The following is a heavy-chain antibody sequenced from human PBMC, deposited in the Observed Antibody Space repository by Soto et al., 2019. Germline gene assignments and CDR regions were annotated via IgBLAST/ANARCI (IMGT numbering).Heavy chain of an antibody. CDR2: SYYSGRT. V-gene: IGHV4-59*01. D-gene: IGHD3-3*01. CDR3: ERVPAVTYYDFWSGYYPNVGDAFDI. Sequence: QVQLQESGPGLVKPSVTLSLTCTVSGGSISSYYWSWIRQPPGKGLEWSGFSYYSGRTNDNPSLKSRVTISVDRSKNQFSLKLSSVTAADTAVYYCERVPAVTYYDFWSGYYPNVGDAFDIWGQGTMVTVSS. J-gene: IGHJ3*02. CDR1: GGSISSYY.